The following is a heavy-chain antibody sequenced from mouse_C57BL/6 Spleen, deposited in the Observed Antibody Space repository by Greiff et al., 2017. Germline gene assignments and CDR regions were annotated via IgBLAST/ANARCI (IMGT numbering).Heavy chain of an antibody. CDR1: GFTFSSYA. CDR3: ARDYYGSRGAHAMDY. CDR2: ISDGGSYT. D-gene: IGHD1-1*01. Sequence: DVKLVESGGGLVKPGGSLKLSCAASGFTFSSYAMSWVRQTPEKRLEWVATISDGGSYTYYPDNVKGRFTISRDTATHNPYLQMSHLTSEDTAIYDGARDYYGSRGAHAMDYWGQGTSVTVSA. J-gene: IGHJ4*01. V-gene: IGHV5-4*03.